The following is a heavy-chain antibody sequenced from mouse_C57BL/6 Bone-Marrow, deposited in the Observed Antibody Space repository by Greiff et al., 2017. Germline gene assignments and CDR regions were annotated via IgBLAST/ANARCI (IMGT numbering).Heavy chain of an antibody. CDR3: ARRRDSSGMGYYFDY. J-gene: IGHJ2*01. V-gene: IGHV1-82*01. D-gene: IGHD3-2*02. CDR1: GYAFSSSW. CDR2: IYPGDGDT. Sequence: QVQLKQSGPELVKPGASVKISCKASGYAFSSSWMNWVKQRPGKGLEWIGRIYPGDGDTNYNGKFKGKATLTADKSSSTAYMQLSSLTSEDSAVYFCARRRDSSGMGYYFDYWGQGTTLTVSS.